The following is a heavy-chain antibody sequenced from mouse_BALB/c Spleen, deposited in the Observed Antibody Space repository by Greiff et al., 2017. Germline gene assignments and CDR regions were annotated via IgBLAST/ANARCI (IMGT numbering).Heavy chain of an antibody. CDR3: ARGYDYDVFAY. CDR1: GFSLTSYG. CDR2: IWAGGST. V-gene: IGHV2-9*02. J-gene: IGHJ3*01. Sequence: VMLVESGPGLVAPSQSLSITCTVSGFSLTSYGVHWVRQPPGKGLEWLGVIWAGGSTNYNSALMSRLSISKDNSKSQVFLKMNSLQTDDTAMYYCARGYDYDVFAYWGQGTLVTVSA. D-gene: IGHD2-4*01.